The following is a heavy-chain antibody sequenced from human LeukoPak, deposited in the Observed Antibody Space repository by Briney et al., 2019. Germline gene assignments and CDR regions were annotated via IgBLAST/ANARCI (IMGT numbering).Heavy chain of an antibody. D-gene: IGHD3-3*01. CDR3: AREGARFLEWLLSPMDV. CDR2: INPSGGST. CDR1: GYTFTSYY. V-gene: IGHV1-46*01. Sequence: ASVKVSCKASGYTFTSYYMHWVRQAPGQGLEWMGIINPSGGSTSYAQKFQGRVTMTRDTSTSTVYMELSSLRSEDTAVYYCAREGARFLEWLLSPMDVWGQGTTVTVSS. J-gene: IGHJ6*02.